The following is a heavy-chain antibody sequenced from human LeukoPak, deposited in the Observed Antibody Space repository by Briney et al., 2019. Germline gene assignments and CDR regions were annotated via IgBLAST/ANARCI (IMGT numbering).Heavy chain of an antibody. CDR2: IYTSGTA. J-gene: IGHJ3*02. CDR3: ARSLAAAEFDI. Sequence: PSETLSLTCAVSGYSISSGYYWTWIRQPAGKGLEWIGRIYTSGTANYSPSLKSRVTMSVDTSKNQFSLKLSSVTAADTAVYYCARSLAAAEFDIWGQGTMVTVSS. V-gene: IGHV4-4*07. D-gene: IGHD6-13*01. CDR1: GYSISSGYY.